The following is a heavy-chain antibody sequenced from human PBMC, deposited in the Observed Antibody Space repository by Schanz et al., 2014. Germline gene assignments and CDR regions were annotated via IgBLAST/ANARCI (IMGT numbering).Heavy chain of an antibody. CDR1: GFTFSTST. D-gene: IGHD3-16*02. J-gene: IGHJ4*02. Sequence: VQLVESGGGLVEPGGSLRLSCAASGFTFSTSTMHWVRQAPGKGLEYVSSISRKGDMTFYGNSVKGRFTISRDNSKNTLYLQLGSLSAEDTSGSCCARENRYYRFDYWGQGALVTVSS. CDR3: ARENRYYRFDY. CDR2: ISRKGDMT. V-gene: IGHV3-64*01.